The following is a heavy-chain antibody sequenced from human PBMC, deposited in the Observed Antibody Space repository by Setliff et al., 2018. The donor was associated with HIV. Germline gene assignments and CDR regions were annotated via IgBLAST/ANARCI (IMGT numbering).Heavy chain of an antibody. D-gene: IGHD2-2*01. Sequence: QTGGSLRLSCAASGFTVSDTHMTWVRQAPGKGLEWVSAISGSGGSTYYADSVKGRFTISRDNSKNTLYLQMNSLRAEDTAVYYCAKELTYQLLSSSDYWGQGTLVTVSS. V-gene: IGHV3-23*01. CDR1: GFTVSDTH. CDR2: ISGSGGST. J-gene: IGHJ4*02. CDR3: AKELTYQLLSSSDY.